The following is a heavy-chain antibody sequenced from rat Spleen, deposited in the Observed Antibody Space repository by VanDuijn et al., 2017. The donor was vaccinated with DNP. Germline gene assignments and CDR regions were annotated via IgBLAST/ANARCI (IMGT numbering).Heavy chain of an antibody. J-gene: IGHJ3*01. Sequence: EVQLVESGGGLVQPGRSLKLSCAASGFTFSNYDMAWVRQAPTKGLEWVASISPSGGSTYYRDSVKGRFTISRDNAKNTLYLQMNSLRSEDTATYYCTRGSAVAPYFDYWGQGTLVTVSS. D-gene: IGHD3-8*01. CDR3: TRGSAVAPYFDY. CDR1: GFTFSNYD. V-gene: IGHV5S13*01. CDR2: ISPSGGST.